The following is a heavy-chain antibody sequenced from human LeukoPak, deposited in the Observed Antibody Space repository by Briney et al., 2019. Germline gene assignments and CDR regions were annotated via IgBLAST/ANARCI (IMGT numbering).Heavy chain of an antibody. CDR1: GGSFSGYY. V-gene: IGHV4-34*01. CDR2: INHSGST. J-gene: IGHJ6*03. Sequence: SENLSRNIAVYGGSFSGYYWNWIRQPPGKGLEWIGEINHSGSTNYNPSLKSRVTISVDTSKNQFSLKLSSVTAADTAVFYCARGKPEMVRGVITNYYYYYMDVWGKGTTVTVSS. D-gene: IGHD3-10*01. CDR3: ARGKPEMVRGVITNYYYYYMDV.